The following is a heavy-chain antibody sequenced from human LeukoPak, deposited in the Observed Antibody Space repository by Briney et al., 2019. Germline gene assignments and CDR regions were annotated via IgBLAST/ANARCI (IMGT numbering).Heavy chain of an antibody. V-gene: IGHV1-24*01. CDR2: FDPEDGET. D-gene: IGHD5-18*01. Sequence: ASVKVSCKVSGYTLTELSMHWVRQAPGKGLEWMGGFDPEDGETIYAQKFQGRVTMTEDTSTDTAYMELSSLRSEDTAVYYCARFVDTAIASDYWGQGTLVTVSS. CDR3: ARFVDTAIASDY. CDR1: GYTLTELS. J-gene: IGHJ4*02.